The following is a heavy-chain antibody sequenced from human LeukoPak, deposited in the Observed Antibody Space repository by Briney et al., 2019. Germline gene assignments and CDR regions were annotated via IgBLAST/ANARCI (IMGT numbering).Heavy chain of an antibody. D-gene: IGHD3-10*01. Sequence: GGSLRLSCAASGFTVSSNDMSWVRQAPGKGLEWVSVIYSGGSTYYADSVKGRFTISRDNSKNTVYLQMSSLRAEDTAVYYCARSLGGYSPLDYWGQGTLVTVSS. CDR2: IYSGGST. CDR3: ARSLGGYSPLDY. V-gene: IGHV3-53*01. J-gene: IGHJ4*02. CDR1: GFTVSSND.